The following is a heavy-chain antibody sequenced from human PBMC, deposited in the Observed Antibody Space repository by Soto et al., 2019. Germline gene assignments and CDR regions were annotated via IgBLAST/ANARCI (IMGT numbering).Heavy chain of an antibody. CDR3: ARAPHGGYGLYYFDY. CDR1: GFTFSSYS. CDR2: ISSSSSTI. J-gene: IGHJ4*02. D-gene: IGHD5-12*01. Sequence: GGSLRLSCAASGFTFSSYSMNWVRQAPGKGLEWVSYISSSSSTIYYADSVKGRFTISRDNAKNSLYLQMNSLRDEDTAVYYCARAPHGGYGLYYFDYWGQGTLVTVSS. V-gene: IGHV3-48*02.